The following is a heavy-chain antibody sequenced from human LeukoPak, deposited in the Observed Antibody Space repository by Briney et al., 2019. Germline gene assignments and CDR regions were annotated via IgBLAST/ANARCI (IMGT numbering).Heavy chain of an antibody. CDR3: ARDRYSYGYYYYGMDV. D-gene: IGHD5-18*01. J-gene: IGHJ6*02. V-gene: IGHV4-59*01. CDR2: IYYSGST. CDR1: GGSISSYY. Sequence: PSETLSLTCTVSGGSISSYYWSWIRQPPGKGLEWIGYIYYSGSTNYNPSLKSRVTISVDTSKNQFSLKLGSVTAADTAVYYCARDRYSYGYYYYGMDVWGQGTTVTVSS.